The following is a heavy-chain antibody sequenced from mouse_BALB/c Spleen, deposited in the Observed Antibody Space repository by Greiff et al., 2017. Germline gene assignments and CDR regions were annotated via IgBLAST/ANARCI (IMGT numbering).Heavy chain of an antibody. CDR1: GFTFSSYA. CDR2: ISSGGST. J-gene: IGHJ3*01. CDR3: ARAGYERAWFAY. Sequence: EVKLQESGGGLVKPGGSLKLTCAATGFTFSSYAMSWVRQTPEKRLEWVASISSGGSTYYPDSVKGRFTISRDNARNILYLQMSSLRSEDTAMYYCARAGYERAWFAYWGQGTLVTVSA. V-gene: IGHV5-6-5*01. D-gene: IGHD2-2*01.